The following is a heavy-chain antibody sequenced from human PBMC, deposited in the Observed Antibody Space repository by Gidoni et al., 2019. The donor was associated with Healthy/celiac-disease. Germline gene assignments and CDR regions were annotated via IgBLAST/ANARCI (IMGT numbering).Heavy chain of an antibody. D-gene: IGHD6-19*01. V-gene: IGHV4-61*01. CDR2: LYYSGST. Sequence: QVQLQESGPGLGKPSETLSLTCTVSCGSVSSGSYYWSWIRQPPGKGLEWIGYLYYSGSTNYNPSLKSRVTISVDTSKNQFSLKLSSVTAADTAVYYCVGAVADFDYWGQGTLVTVSS. CDR1: CGSVSSGSYY. J-gene: IGHJ4*02. CDR3: VGAVADFDY.